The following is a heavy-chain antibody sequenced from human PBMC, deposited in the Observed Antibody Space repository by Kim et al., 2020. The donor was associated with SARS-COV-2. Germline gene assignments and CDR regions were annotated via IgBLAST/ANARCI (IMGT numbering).Heavy chain of an antibody. CDR3: AKGYGTALCYGMDV. J-gene: IGHJ6*02. V-gene: IGHV3-9*01. D-gene: IGHD5-18*01. Sequence: ADSVKGRFTISRDNAKNSLYLQMDSLRADDTALYYCAKGYGTALCYGMDVWGQGTTVTVSS.